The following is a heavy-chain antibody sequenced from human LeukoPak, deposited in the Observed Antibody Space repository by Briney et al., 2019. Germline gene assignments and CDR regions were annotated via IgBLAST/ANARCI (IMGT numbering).Heavy chain of an antibody. V-gene: IGHV4-59*01. D-gene: IGHD4-23*01. CDR1: GGSISSYY. Sequence: SETLSLTCTVSGGSISSYYWSCIRQPPGKGLEWIGYIYYSGSTNYNPSLKSRVTISVDTSKNQFSLKLSSVTAADTAVYYCARNDYGGPRYWGQGTLVTVSS. CDR3: ARNDYGGPRY. CDR2: IYYSGST. J-gene: IGHJ4*02.